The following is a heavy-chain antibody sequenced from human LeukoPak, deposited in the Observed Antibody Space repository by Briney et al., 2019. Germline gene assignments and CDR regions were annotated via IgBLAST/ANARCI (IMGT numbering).Heavy chain of an antibody. CDR1: GGSFSGYY. V-gene: IGHV4-34*01. CDR2: INHSGST. Sequence: SETLSLTCAVYGGSFSGYYWSWIRQPPGKGLEWIGEINHSGSTNYNPSLKSRVTISVDTSKNQFSLKLGSVTAADTAVYYCASPATYYDFWSGYHPFDYWGQGILVTVSS. D-gene: IGHD3-3*01. J-gene: IGHJ4*02. CDR3: ASPATYYDFWSGYHPFDY.